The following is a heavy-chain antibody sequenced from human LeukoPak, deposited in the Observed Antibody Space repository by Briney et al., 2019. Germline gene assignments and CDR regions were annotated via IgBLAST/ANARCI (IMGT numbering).Heavy chain of an antibody. V-gene: IGHV1-2*02. CDR2: INPNSGGT. CDR3: ASLGGYSGYDSDY. D-gene: IGHD5-12*01. CDR1: GYTFTDYY. J-gene: IGHJ4*02. Sequence: ASVKVSCKASGYTFTDYYMHWVRQAPGQGLEWMGWINPNSGGTNYAQKFRGRVTMTRDTSISTAYMELSRLRSDDTAVYYCASLGGYSGYDSDYWGQGTLVTVSS.